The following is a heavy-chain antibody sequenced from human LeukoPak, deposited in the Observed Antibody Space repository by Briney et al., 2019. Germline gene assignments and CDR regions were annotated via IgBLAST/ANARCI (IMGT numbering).Heavy chain of an antibody. Sequence: GASVKVSCKASGGTFSSYAISWVRQAPGQGLEWMGRIIPILGIANYAQKFQGRVTITADKSTSTAYMELSSLRSEDTAVYYCARDFVDSSSWYLGWFDPWGQGTLVTVSS. V-gene: IGHV1-69*04. CDR3: ARDFVDSSSWYLGWFDP. D-gene: IGHD6-13*01. J-gene: IGHJ5*02. CDR1: GGTFSSYA. CDR2: IIPILGIA.